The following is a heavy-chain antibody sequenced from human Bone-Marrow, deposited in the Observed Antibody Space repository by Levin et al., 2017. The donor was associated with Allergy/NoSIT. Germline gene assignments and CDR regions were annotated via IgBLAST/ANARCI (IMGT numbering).Heavy chain of an antibody. V-gene: IGHV1-2*02. J-gene: IGHJ4*02. D-gene: IGHD3-3*01. CDR3: AKIRRRGYDFADY. CDR1: GYTFSGYF. Sequence: ASVKVSCKASGYTFSGYFIHWVRQSPGQGLEWMGWINPDNGATNLARKFQGRVTLTRDISISTAYMELTRLTYDDTAMFYCAKIRRRGYDFADYWGQATLVTISS. CDR2: INPDNGAT.